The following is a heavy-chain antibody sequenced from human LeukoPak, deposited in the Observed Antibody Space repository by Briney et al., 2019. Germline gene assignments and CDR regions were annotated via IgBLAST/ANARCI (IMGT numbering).Heavy chain of an antibody. V-gene: IGHV3-64*02. CDR3: ARSNCSTTDCLFNAFDI. Sequence: GGSLRLSCAASGFTFNSYAMHWVRQAPGKGLEYVSVIGSNGGSTYYADSVKGRFTISRDNSKNTLYLQMGSLSAEDMAVYYCARSNCSTTDCLFNAFDIWGQGTMVTVSS. CDR2: IGSNGGST. J-gene: IGHJ3*02. D-gene: IGHD2-2*01. CDR1: GFTFNSYA.